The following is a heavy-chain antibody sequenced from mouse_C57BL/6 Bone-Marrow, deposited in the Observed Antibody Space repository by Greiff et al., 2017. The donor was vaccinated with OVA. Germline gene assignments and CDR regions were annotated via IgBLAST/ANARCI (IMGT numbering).Heavy chain of an antibody. D-gene: IGHD2-5*01. V-gene: IGHV5-17*01. Sequence: EVHLVESGGGLVKPGGSLKLSCAASGFTFSDYGMHWVRQAPEKGLEWVAYISSGSSTIYYADTVKGRFTISRDNAKNTLFLQMTSLRSEDTAMYYCAWAYYSNYDYAMDYWGQGTSVTVSS. CDR2: ISSGSSTI. J-gene: IGHJ4*01. CDR1: GFTFSDYG. CDR3: AWAYYSNYDYAMDY.